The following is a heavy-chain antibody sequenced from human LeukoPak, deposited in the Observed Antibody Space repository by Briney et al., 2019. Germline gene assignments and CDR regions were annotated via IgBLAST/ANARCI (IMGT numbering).Heavy chain of an antibody. CDR2: ISGSGGST. J-gene: IGHJ4*02. CDR1: GFPFSPYW. V-gene: IGHV3-23*01. D-gene: IGHD5-18*01. CDR3: AKRIQSAMATGY. Sequence: GGSLRLSCVVSGFPFSPYWMHWVRQGPGKGLVWVSDISGSGGSTYYADSVKGRFTISRDNSKNTLYLQMNSLRAEDTAVYYCAKRIQSAMATGYWGQGTLVTVSS.